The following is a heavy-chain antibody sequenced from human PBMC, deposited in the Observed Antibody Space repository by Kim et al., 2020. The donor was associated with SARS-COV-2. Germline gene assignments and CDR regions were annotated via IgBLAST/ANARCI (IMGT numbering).Heavy chain of an antibody. D-gene: IGHD2-15*01. Sequence: SVKVSCKASGGSFSNYAISWVRHVPGQGLQWMGEVIPFFGTTIYAQMFKGRVKITAVEAAATAYMELSSLRSDDTAVYYCARDIVAVAPKHTVSVWGQGTLIPVSS. CDR3: ARDIVAVAPKHTVSV. CDR2: VIPFFGTT. CDR1: GGSFSNYA. J-gene: IGHJ3*01. V-gene: IGHV1-69*13.